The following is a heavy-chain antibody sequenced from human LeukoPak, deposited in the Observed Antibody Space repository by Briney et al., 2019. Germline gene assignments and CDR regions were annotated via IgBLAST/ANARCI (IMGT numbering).Heavy chain of an antibody. CDR1: GFTFSSHG. CDR2: ILYDGSNE. D-gene: IGHD3-22*01. J-gene: IGHJ4*02. Sequence: PGGSLRLSCAASGFTFSSHGMHWVRQAPGMGLEWVALILYDGSNEYYADSVQGRFTTSRDSSRNTLYLQMNSLRAEDTAVYYCAKDGTGCYYYLDYWGQGTMVTVSS. CDR3: AKDGTGCYYYLDY. V-gene: IGHV3-30*18.